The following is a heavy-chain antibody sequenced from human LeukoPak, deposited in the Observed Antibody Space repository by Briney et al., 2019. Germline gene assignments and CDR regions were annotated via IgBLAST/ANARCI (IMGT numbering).Heavy chain of an antibody. CDR1: GFTFDDYA. Sequence: QPGGSLRLSCAASGFTFDDYAMHWVRQAPGKGLEWVSATSGSADSTHYADSVRGRFTISRDNSKNILYLQMNILRAEDTALYYCAKVADVYSVYCFDSWGPGTLVTVSS. CDR3: AKVADVYSVYCFDS. V-gene: IGHV3-23*01. D-gene: IGHD2-21*01. CDR2: TSGSADST. J-gene: IGHJ4*02.